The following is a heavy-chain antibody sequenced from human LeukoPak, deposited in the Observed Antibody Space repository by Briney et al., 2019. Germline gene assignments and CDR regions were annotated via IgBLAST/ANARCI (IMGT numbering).Heavy chain of an antibody. V-gene: IGHV3-74*01. CDR1: GLTFRTTW. Sequence: PGGSLRLSCATSGLTFRTTWMHWVRQAPGKGLMWVSRMNGKGTTIDYADSVKGRLTVSRDYAKNTLFLQMNNLRTEDTALYFCATARNFRFEYWGQGSLVIVSA. D-gene: IGHD1-7*01. J-gene: IGHJ4*02. CDR3: ATARNFRFEY. CDR2: MNGKGTTI.